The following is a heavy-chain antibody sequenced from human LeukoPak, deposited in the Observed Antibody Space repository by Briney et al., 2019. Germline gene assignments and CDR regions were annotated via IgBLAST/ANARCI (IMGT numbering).Heavy chain of an antibody. J-gene: IGHJ5*02. CDR1: GYTFTSYG. V-gene: IGHV1-18*01. CDR3: ARDFTGYSSMNWFDP. D-gene: IGHD6-13*01. CDR2: ISAYNGNT. Sequence: ASVKVSCKASGYTFTSYGISWVRQAPGQGLEWMGWISAYNGNTNYAQKLQGRVTMTTDTSTSTAYMELRSLRSDDTAVYYCARDFTGYSSMNWFDPWGQGTLVTVSS.